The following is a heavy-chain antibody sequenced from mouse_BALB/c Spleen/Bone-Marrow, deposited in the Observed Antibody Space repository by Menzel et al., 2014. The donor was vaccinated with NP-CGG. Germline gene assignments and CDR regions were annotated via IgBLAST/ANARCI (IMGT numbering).Heavy chain of an antibody. CDR2: ITPYNDDT. Sequence: VQLQQPGPELVKPGASVKMSRKASGYTFTSYLIHWVKQKPGQGLEWIGYITPYNDDTKYNEKFKGKATLTSDKSSSTAYMELSSLTSEDSAVYYCARWGGTPYFDYWGQGTTLTVSS. CDR1: GYTFTSYL. CDR3: ARWGGTPYFDY. J-gene: IGHJ2*01. D-gene: IGHD4-1*01. V-gene: IGHV1-14*01.